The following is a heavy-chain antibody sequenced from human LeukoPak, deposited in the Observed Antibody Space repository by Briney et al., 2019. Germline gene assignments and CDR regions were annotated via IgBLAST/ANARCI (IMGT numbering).Heavy chain of an antibody. D-gene: IGHD3-9*01. V-gene: IGHV3-64D*06. J-gene: IGHJ4*02. CDR2: ISSNGGST. CDR1: GFTFSSYA. CDR3: VKEGLVLRYFDWFRGSYYFDY. Sequence: GGSLRLSCSASGFTFSSYAMHWVRQAPGKGLEYVSAISSNGGSTYHADSVKGRFTISRDNSKNTLYLQMSSLRAEDTAVYYCVKEGLVLRYFDWFRGSYYFDYWGQGTLVTVSS.